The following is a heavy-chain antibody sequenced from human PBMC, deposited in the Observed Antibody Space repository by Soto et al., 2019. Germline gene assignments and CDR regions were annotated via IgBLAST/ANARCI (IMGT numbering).Heavy chain of an antibody. CDR2: IRSKAYGGTT. J-gene: IGHJ5*02. V-gene: IGHV3-49*03. D-gene: IGHD3-3*01. CDR3: TRDQTVLRFLEWSSNWFDP. CDR1: GFTFGDYA. Sequence: PGGSLRLSCTASGFTFGDYAMSWFRQAPGKGLEWVGFIRSKAYGGTTEYAASVKGRFTISRDDSKSIAYLQMNSLKTEDTAVYYCTRDQTVLRFLEWSSNWFDPWGQGTLVTVSS.